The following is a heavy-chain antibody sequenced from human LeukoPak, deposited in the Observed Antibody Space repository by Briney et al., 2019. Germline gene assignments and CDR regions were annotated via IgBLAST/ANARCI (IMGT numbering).Heavy chain of an antibody. CDR3: AKSYCSGGSCWDAFDI. J-gene: IGHJ3*02. CDR1: GFTFSTYV. CDR2: ISGSGGST. V-gene: IGHV3-23*01. D-gene: IGHD2-15*01. Sequence: GGSLRLSCAASGFTFSTYVMSWVRQAPGKGLEWVSAISGSGGSTYYADSVKGRFTISRDNSKNTLYLQMNSLRAEDTAVYYCAKSYCSGGSCWDAFDIWGQGTMVTVSS.